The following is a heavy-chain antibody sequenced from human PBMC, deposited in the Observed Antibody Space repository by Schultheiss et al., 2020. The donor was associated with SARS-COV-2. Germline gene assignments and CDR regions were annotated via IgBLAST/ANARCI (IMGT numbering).Heavy chain of an antibody. CDR1: GYTFTSYY. CDR3: ARSRLEVYGYFDL. Sequence: ASVKVSCKASGYTFTSYYMHWVRQAPGQGLEWMGIINPSGGSTTYAQKFQGRVTITADESTSTAYMELSSLRSEDTAVYYCARSRLEVYGYFDLWGRGTLVTVAS. V-gene: IGHV1-46*01. J-gene: IGHJ2*01. CDR2: INPSGGST. D-gene: IGHD3-3*01.